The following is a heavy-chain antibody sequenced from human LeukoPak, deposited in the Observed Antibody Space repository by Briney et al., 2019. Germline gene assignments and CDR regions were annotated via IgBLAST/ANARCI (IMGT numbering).Heavy chain of an antibody. CDR3: ARGWKYRNGYTVTELGSGYFDY. Sequence: PSETLSLTCTVSGGSISSSSYYWNWIRQPPGKGLEWIGYIYYSGRTNYSPSLKSRVTISVDTSKNQFSLKLSSVTAADTAVYYCARGWKYRNGYTVTELGSGYFDYWGQGTLVTVSS. D-gene: IGHD5-18*01. CDR1: GGSISSSSYY. V-gene: IGHV4-61*01. CDR2: IYYSGRT. J-gene: IGHJ4*02.